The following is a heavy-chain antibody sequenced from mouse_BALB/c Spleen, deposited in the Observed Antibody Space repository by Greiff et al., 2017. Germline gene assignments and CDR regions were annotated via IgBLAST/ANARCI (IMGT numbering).Heavy chain of an antibody. J-gene: IGHJ3*01. Sequence: EVQLVESGGGLVQPGGSRKLSCAASGFTFSSFGMHWVRQAPEKGLEWVAYISSGSSTIYYADTVKGRFTISRDNPKNTLFLQMTSLRSEDTAMYYCATHPAYWGQGTLVTVSA. CDR2: ISSGSSTI. V-gene: IGHV5-17*02. CDR1: GFTFSSFG. CDR3: ATHPAY.